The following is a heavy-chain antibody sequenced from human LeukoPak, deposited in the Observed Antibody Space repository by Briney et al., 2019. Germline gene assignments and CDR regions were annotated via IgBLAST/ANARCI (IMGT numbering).Heavy chain of an antibody. D-gene: IGHD4-23*01. CDR2: ISYDGSNN. V-gene: IGHV3-30*04. J-gene: IGHJ4*02. CDR3: ARSFGGNPYFDY. Sequence: GRSLRLSCAASGFTFSSYAMHWVRRAPGKGLEWVAVISYDGSNNYYADSVKGRFTISRDNSKNTLYLQMNSLRAEDTAVYYCARSFGGNPYFDYWGQGTLVTVSS. CDR1: GFTFSSYA.